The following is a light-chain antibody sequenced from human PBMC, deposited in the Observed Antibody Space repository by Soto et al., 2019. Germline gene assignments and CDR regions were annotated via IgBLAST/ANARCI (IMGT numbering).Light chain of an antibody. J-gene: IGLJ3*02. V-gene: IGLV2-14*03. CDR1: SSDVGGYNY. Sequence: QSALTQPASVSGSPGQSITISCTGTSSDVGGYNYVSWFQQHPGKAPKLKIYEVSNRPSGVSNRFSGSKSGYTASLTISELQAEDEADYYRTSFTSSSTWVFGGGTKVTVL. CDR2: EVS. CDR3: TSFTSSSTWV.